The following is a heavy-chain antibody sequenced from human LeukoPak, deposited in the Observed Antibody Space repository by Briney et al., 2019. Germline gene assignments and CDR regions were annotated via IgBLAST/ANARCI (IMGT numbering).Heavy chain of an antibody. CDR2: MRPSSGNT. J-gene: IGHJ3*02. V-gene: IGHV1-8*01. CDR1: GYTFTSYD. Sequence: ASVKVSCQASGYTFTSYDIGWVRQATGQGLEWMGWMRPSSGNTGYGQTFQGRVTMTRDTSISTAYMELSSLRSEDTAMYYCVRNKDGFTIWGQGTMVTVSS. CDR3: VRNKDGFTI. D-gene: IGHD1/OR15-1a*01.